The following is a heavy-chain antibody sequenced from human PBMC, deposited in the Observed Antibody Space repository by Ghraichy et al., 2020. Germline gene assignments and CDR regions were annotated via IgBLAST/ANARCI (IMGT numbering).Heavy chain of an antibody. V-gene: IGHV1-69*05. D-gene: IGHD3-22*01. CDR1: GGTFSSYA. CDR3: ARFALNSGYQGYYFDY. CDR2: IIPIFGTA. J-gene: IGHJ4*02. Sequence: SVKVSCKASGGTFSSYAISWVRQAPGQGLEWMGGIIPIFGTANYAQKFQGRVTITTDESTSTAYMELSSLRSEDTAVYYCARFALNSGYQGYYFDYWGQGTLVTVS.